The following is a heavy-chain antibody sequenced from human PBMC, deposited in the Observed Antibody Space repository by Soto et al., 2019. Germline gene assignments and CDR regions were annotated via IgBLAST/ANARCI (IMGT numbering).Heavy chain of an antibody. J-gene: IGHJ3*02. D-gene: IGHD2-2*01. V-gene: IGHV3-21*01. CDR2: ISSSSTYI. CDR1: GFTFSGYS. Sequence: EVRLVEXGGGLVKXXGSLRLSCAASGFTFSGYSLNWVRQTPGKGLEWVSXISSSSTYIYYADSVKGRFTIXXXXXXXXXXXXXXXXXXXXXXXYYCATDSRFCTSTNCDHTALDIWGQGTMVTVXS. CDR3: ATDSRFCTSTNCDHTALDI.